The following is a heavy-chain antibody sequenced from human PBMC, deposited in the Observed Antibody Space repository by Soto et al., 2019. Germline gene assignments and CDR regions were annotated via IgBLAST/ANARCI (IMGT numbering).Heavy chain of an antibody. V-gene: IGHV1-3*04. CDR1: GFTFSHHS. D-gene: IGHD3-10*01. J-gene: IGHJ5*02. CDR2: INSDTGYT. CDR3: VRGKEAGVWFAP. Sequence: QVQLVQSGAEVTKPGASVQVSCKASGFTFSHHSIHWVRQAPGQRLEWMGWINSDTGYTKYSQKFQARLTITWDSSAKTAYMELSSLQSEDTAVYYCVRGKEAGVWFAPWGQGTLVTVSS.